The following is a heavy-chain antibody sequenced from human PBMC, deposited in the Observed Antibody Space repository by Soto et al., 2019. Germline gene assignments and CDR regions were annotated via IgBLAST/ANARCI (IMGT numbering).Heavy chain of an antibody. Sequence: SETLSLTCTVSGGSISSGDYYWSWIRQPPGKGLEWIGYIYYSGSTYYNPSLKSRVTISVDTSKNQFSLKLSSVTAADTAVYYCARVFGSGPTLGDNWFDPWGQGTLVTVSS. J-gene: IGHJ5*02. V-gene: IGHV4-30-4*01. CDR1: GGSISSGDYY. D-gene: IGHD3-10*01. CDR2: IYYSGST. CDR3: ARVFGSGPTLGDNWFDP.